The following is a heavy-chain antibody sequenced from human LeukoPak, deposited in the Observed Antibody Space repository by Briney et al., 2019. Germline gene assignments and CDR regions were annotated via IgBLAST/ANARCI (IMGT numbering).Heavy chain of an antibody. J-gene: IGHJ5*02. CDR1: GGSISSYY. CDR3: ARRSDSSGWINWFDP. Sequence: SETLSLTCTVSGGSISSYYWSWIRQPPGKGLEWIGYIYYSGSTNYNPSLKSRVTISVDTSKNQFSLKLSSVTAADTAVYYCARRSDSSGWINWFDPWGQGTLVTVSS. D-gene: IGHD6-19*01. V-gene: IGHV4-59*01. CDR2: IYYSGST.